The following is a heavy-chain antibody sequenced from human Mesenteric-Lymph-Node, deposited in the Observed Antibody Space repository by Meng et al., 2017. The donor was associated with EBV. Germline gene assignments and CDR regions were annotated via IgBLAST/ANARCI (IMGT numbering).Heavy chain of an antibody. CDR1: GGSVNSGSYY. Sequence: QMQLSESGPGLGQPSGTLSLTSPVSGGSVNSGSYYWSWIRQPPGKGLQWIGYIFSSGSTNYNPSFKSRVTISVDMSKNHFSLRLTSVTPADTAVYYCARGYGSGSYRYFDYWGQGTLVTVSS. J-gene: IGHJ4*02. V-gene: IGHV4-61*03. CDR2: IFSSGST. CDR3: ARGYGSGSYRYFDY. D-gene: IGHD3-10*01.